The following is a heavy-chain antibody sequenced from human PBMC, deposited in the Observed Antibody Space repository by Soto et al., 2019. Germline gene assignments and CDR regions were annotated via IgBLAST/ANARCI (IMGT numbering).Heavy chain of an antibody. CDR2: ISSSSSYI. Sequence: GGSLRLSCAASGFTFSSYSMNWVRQAPGKGLEWVSSISSSSSYIYYADSVKGRFTISRDNAKNSLYLQMNSLRAEDTAVYYCARDPDYGDYERMGLDPWGQGTLVTVSS. J-gene: IGHJ5*02. CDR1: GFTFSSYS. CDR3: ARDPDYGDYERMGLDP. V-gene: IGHV3-21*01. D-gene: IGHD4-17*01.